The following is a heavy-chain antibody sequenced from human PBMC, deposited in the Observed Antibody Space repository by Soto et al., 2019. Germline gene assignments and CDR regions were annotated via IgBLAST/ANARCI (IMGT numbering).Heavy chain of an antibody. CDR3: ARESPSSSWFDGADAFDI. Sequence: QVQLQESSPGLVKPSQTLSLTCTVSGGSISSGGYYWSWIRQHPGKGLEWIGYIYYSGSTYYNPSLKSRVTISVETSKNQFALKLSSVTAADTAVYYCARESPSSSWFDGADAFDIWGQGTMVTVSS. D-gene: IGHD6-13*01. CDR1: GGSISSGGYY. J-gene: IGHJ3*02. V-gene: IGHV4-31*03. CDR2: IYYSGST.